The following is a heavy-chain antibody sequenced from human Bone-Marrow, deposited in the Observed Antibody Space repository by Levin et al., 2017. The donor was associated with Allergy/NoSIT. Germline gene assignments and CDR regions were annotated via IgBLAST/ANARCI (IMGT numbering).Heavy chain of an antibody. CDR3: AKVPHKWLGDNWFDP. D-gene: IGHD5-12*01. CDR1: GFTFDDYA. V-gene: IGHV3-9*01. Sequence: GGSLRLSCAASGFTFDDYAMHWVRQAPGKGLEWVSGISWNSGSIGYADSVKGRFTISRDNAKNSLYLQMNSLRAEDTALYYCAKVPHKWLGDNWFDPWGQGTLVTVSS. CDR2: ISWNSGSI. J-gene: IGHJ5*02.